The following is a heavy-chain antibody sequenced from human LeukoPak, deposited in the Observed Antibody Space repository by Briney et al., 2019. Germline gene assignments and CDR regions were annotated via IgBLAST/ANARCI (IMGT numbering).Heavy chain of an antibody. CDR1: GYTFTGYY. D-gene: IGHD3-10*01. Sequence: ASVKVSCKASGYTFTGYYMHWVRQAPGQGLEWMGWINPNSGGTNYAQKFQGRVTMTRDTSISTAYMELSRLRSDDTAVYYRARERYYTSGSVHNRIDYWGQGTLVTVSS. CDR2: INPNSGGT. CDR3: ARERYYTSGSVHNRIDY. J-gene: IGHJ4*02. V-gene: IGHV1-2*02.